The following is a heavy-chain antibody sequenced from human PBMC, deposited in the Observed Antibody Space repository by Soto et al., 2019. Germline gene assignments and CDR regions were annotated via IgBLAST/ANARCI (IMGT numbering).Heavy chain of an antibody. J-gene: IGHJ4*02. D-gene: IGHD3-22*01. V-gene: IGHV3-21*01. CDR2: ISSSSSYI. Sequence: GGSLRLSCAASGFTFSGYSMNWVRQAPGKGLEWVSSISSSSSYIYYADSVKGRFTISRDNAKNSLYLQMNSLRAEDTAVYYCARDLWDSSATWGAFDYWGQGTLVTVSS. CDR1: GFTFSGYS. CDR3: ARDLWDSSATWGAFDY.